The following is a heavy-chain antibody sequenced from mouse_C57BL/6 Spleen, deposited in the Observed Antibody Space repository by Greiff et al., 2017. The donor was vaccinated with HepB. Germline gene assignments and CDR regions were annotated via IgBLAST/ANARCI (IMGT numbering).Heavy chain of an antibody. Sequence: VQLKQSGPELVKPGASVKISCKASGYSFTDYNMNWVKQSNGKSLEWIGVINPNYGTTSYNQKFKGKATLTVDQSSSTAYMQLNSLTSEDSAVYYCASALYYYGSSYGCYFDYWGQGTTLTVSS. J-gene: IGHJ2*01. CDR2: INPNYGTT. V-gene: IGHV1-39*01. CDR1: GYSFTDYN. D-gene: IGHD1-1*01. CDR3: ASALYYYGSSYGCYFDY.